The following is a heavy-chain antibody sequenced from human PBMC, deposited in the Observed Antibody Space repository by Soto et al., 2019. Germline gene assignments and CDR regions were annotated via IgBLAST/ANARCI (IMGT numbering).Heavy chain of an antibody. CDR3: ARDQYPTYYDDSSGYYNWFDP. D-gene: IGHD3-22*01. V-gene: IGHV1-18*01. Sequence: ASVKVSCKASGYTFTSYGISWVRQAPGQGLEWMGWISAYNGNTNYAQKLQGRVTMTTDTSTSTAYMELRSLRSDDTAVYYCARDQYPTYYDDSSGYYNWFDPWGQGTLVTVSS. CDR2: ISAYNGNT. CDR1: GYTFTSYG. J-gene: IGHJ5*02.